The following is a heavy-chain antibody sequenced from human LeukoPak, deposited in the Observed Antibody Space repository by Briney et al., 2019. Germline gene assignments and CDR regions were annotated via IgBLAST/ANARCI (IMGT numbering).Heavy chain of an antibody. D-gene: IGHD2-21*01. V-gene: IGHV3-23*01. CDR1: GLTFHDYA. J-gene: IGHJ6*03. CDR2: IVGDSSKT. CDR3: ATQPYNYYYLDV. Sequence: GGSLRLSCAISGLTFHDYAMTWVRQAPGKGLEWVSTIVGDSSKTYYADSVTGRFTISRDNSNYMLFLHMNNLRAEDTAIYYCATQPYNYYYLDVWGKGTTVTVSS.